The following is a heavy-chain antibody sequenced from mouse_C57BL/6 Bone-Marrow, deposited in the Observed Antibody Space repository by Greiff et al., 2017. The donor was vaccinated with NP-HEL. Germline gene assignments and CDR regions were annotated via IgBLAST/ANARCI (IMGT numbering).Heavy chain of an antibody. V-gene: IGHV5-16*01. CDR2: INYDGSST. CDR3: AREGGLRRRTYAMDY. D-gene: IGHD2-4*01. Sequence: EVHLVESEGGLVQPGSSMKLSCTASGFTFSDYSMAWVRQVPEKGLEWVANINYDGSSTYYLDSLKSRFIISRDNAKNILYLQMSSLKSEETATYYCAREGGLRRRTYAMDYWGQGTSVTVSS. CDR1: GFTFSDYS. J-gene: IGHJ4*01.